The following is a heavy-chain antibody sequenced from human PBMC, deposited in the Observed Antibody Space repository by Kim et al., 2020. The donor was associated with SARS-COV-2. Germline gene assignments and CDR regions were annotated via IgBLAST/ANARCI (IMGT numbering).Heavy chain of an antibody. CDR1: GFTFNYYG. CDR2: ISGGGSST. Sequence: GGSLRLSCAASGFTFNYYGMSWVRQAPGKGLEWVSAISGGGSSTNYADSVKGRFTISRDSSKNTLYLQMNTLRAEDTAVYYCAKDRQWGYYDSSLSFDYWGQGTLVTVSS. D-gene: IGHD3-22*01. V-gene: IGHV3-23*01. J-gene: IGHJ4*02. CDR3: AKDRQWGYYDSSLSFDY.